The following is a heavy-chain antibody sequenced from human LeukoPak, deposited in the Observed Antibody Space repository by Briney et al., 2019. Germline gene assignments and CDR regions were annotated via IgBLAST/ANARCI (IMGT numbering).Heavy chain of an antibody. V-gene: IGHV3-11*04. D-gene: IGHD5-18*01. CDR2: ISSSGSTI. J-gene: IGHJ4*02. CDR3: ARVREMGYSYGPYFDY. Sequence: GKXLXXVSYISSSGSTIYYADSVKGRFTISRDNAKNSLYLQMNSLRAEDTAVYYCARVREMGYSYGPYFDYWGQGTLVTVSS.